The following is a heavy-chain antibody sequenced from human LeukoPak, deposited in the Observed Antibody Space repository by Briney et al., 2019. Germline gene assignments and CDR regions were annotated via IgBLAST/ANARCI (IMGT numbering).Heavy chain of an antibody. CDR3: ARSVQLERLFDY. CDR2: IEQDGSKK. J-gene: IGHJ4*02. V-gene: IGHV3-7*01. Sequence: GGSLRLSCVASGFPFSSYWMTWVRQAPGKGLEWVANIEQDGSKKSYVDSVKGRFTISRDNAKNSLYLQMNSLRAEDTAVYYCARSVQLERLFDYWGQGTLVTVSS. CDR1: GFPFSSYW. D-gene: IGHD1-1*01.